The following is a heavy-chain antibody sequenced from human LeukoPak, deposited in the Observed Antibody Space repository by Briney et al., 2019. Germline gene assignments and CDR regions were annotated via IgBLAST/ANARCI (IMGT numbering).Heavy chain of an antibody. CDR3: ARGFVVQLWPFDY. CDR1: GYTFTGYY. CDR2: INPNSGGT. J-gene: IGHJ4*02. V-gene: IGHV1-2*02. Sequence: GASVKVSCKASGYTFTGYYMHWVRQAPGQGLEWMGWINPNSGGTNYAQKFQGRVTMTRDMSTSTVYMELSSLRSEDTAVYYCARGFVVQLWPFDYWGQGTLVTVSS. D-gene: IGHD5-18*01.